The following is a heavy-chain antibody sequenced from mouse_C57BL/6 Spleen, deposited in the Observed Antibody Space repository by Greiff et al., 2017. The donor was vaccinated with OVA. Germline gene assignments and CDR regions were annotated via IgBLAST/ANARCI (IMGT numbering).Heavy chain of an antibody. J-gene: IGHJ2*01. V-gene: IGHV5-17*01. Sequence: DVMLVESGGGLVKPGGSLKLSCAASGFTFSDYGMHWVRQAPEKGLEWVAYISSGSSTIYYADTVKGRFTISRDNAKNTLFLQMTSLRSEDTAVYYCAAFYYFDYWGQGTTLTVSS. CDR2: ISSGSSTI. CDR1: GFTFSDYG. CDR3: AAFYYFDY.